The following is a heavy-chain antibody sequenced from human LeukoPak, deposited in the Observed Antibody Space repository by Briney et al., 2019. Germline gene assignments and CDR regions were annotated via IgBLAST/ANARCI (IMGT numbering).Heavy chain of an antibody. CDR3: ARDEGYSYGYLY. CDR1: GFTFSSYS. J-gene: IGHJ4*02. V-gene: IGHV3-21*01. D-gene: IGHD5-18*01. CDR2: ISSSSSYI. Sequence: GGSLRLSCAASGFTFSSYSMNWVRQAPGKGLEWVSSISSSSSYIYCADSVKGRFTISRDNAKNSLYLQMNSLRAEDTAVYYCARDEGYSYGYLYWGQGTLVTVSS.